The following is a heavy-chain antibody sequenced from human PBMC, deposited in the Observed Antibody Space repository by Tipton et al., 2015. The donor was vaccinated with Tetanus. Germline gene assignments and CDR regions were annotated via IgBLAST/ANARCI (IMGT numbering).Heavy chain of an antibody. CDR3: ARANSGHYYLDS. V-gene: IGHV1-8*02. D-gene: IGHD1-26*01. J-gene: IGHJ4*02. CDR2: MNPYTGNT. Sequence: QGQLVQSGAEVKKPGASVRVSCKASGDTFTLSDINWVRQAPGQGLEWMGWMNPYTGNTGYAQKSQGRVTMTRNTSISTAYMELSSLTSEDTAVYYCARANSGHYYLDSWGQGTLVTVSS. CDR1: GDTFTLSD.